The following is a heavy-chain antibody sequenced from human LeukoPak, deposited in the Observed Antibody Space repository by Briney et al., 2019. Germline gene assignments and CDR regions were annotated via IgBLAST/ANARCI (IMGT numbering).Heavy chain of an antibody. V-gene: IGHV4-34*01. J-gene: IGHJ2*01. CDR2: INHSGST. CDR3: ARVYYSRSYDYWYFDL. D-gene: IGHD6-13*01. CDR1: GGSFSGYY. Sequence: SETLSLTCAVYGGSFSGYYWSWIRQPPGKGLEWIGEINHSGSTNYNPSLKSRVTISVDTSKNQFSLKLSSVTAADTAVYYCARVYYSRSYDYWYFDLWGRGTLVTVSS.